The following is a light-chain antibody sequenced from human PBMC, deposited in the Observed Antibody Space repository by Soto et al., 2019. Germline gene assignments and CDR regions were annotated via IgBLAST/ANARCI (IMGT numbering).Light chain of an antibody. J-gene: IGKJ1*01. CDR2: GIS. V-gene: IGKV3-20*01. Sequence: EVVMTQSPATLSVSPGEGATLSCRASQSVTSNYLAWYQQKPGKAPRLLIHGISHRATGVPDRCNGSGSGTDFTLTISRLEPEDFAVYYCQQYTAWPLTFGQGTKVEVK. CDR1: QSVTSNY. CDR3: QQYTAWPLT.